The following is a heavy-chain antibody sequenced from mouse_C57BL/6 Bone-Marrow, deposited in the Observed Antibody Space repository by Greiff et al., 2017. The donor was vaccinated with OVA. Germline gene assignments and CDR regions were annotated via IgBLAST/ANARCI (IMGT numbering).Heavy chain of an antibody. Sequence: EVQGVESGGGLVKPGGSLKLSCEASGFTFSSYAMYWVRQTPEKRLEWVATISDGGSYTYYPDNVKGRVTTSRDNAKHNLYPQISHLKSEYSAMYFCARGGVVYWYFDVWGTGTTVTVSS. V-gene: IGHV5-4*01. CDR2: ISDGGSYT. CDR1: GFTFSSYA. J-gene: IGHJ1*03. CDR3: ARGGVVYWYFDV.